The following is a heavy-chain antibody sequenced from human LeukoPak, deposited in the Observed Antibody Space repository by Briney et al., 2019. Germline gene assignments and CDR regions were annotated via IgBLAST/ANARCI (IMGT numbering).Heavy chain of an antibody. J-gene: IGHJ4*02. D-gene: IGHD6-19*01. V-gene: IGHV1-69*04. CDR2: IIPILGIA. CDR1: GGTFSSYA. CDR3: ARGVSSVLSPDY. Sequence: PRASVKVSRKASGGTFSSYAISWVRQAPGQGLEWMGRIIPILGIANYAQKFQGRVTITADKSTSTAYMELSSLRSEDTAVYYCARGVSSVLSPDYWGQGTLVTVSS.